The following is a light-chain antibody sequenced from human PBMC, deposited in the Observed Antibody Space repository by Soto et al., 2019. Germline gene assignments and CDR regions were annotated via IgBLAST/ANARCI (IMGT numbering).Light chain of an antibody. CDR2: DVS. Sequence: QSALTQPASVSGSPGQSITISCTGTSSDVGAYNYVSWYQQHPGKAPKLMICDVSNRTSGVSNRFSGSKSGNTASLTISVLQAEEEAEYYCSSYTSSSTLVFGTGTKLTVL. CDR1: SSDVGAYNY. V-gene: IGLV2-14*01. J-gene: IGLJ1*01. CDR3: SSYTSSSTLV.